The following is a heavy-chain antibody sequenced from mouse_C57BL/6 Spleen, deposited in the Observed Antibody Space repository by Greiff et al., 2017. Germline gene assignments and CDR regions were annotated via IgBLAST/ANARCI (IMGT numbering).Heavy chain of an antibody. D-gene: IGHD2-1*01. J-gene: IGHJ2*01. Sequence: QVQLKQPGAELVKPGASVKLSCKASGYTFTSYWMQWVKQRPGQGLEWIGEIDPSDSDTNYNQKFKGKATLTVDTSSSTAYMQLSSLPSEDSAVYYGARSIYYGNYDYFDYWGQGTTLTVSS. V-gene: IGHV1-50*01. CDR2: IDPSDSDT. CDR3: ARSIYYGNYDYFDY. CDR1: GYTFTSYW.